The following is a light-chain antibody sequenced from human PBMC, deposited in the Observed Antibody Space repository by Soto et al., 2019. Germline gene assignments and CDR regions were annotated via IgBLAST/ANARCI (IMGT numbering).Light chain of an antibody. Sequence: IQMTQSPSTQSASLGDRVTITCRASQSVDKKVAWYQQKPGKAPKLLILDVSTLQTGVPSRFSGSGSGTEFSLSINSLQPDDVATYYCQQYDLFWTFGQGTRVQIK. CDR2: DVS. CDR1: QSVDKK. V-gene: IGKV1-5*01. CDR3: QQYDLFWT. J-gene: IGKJ1*01.